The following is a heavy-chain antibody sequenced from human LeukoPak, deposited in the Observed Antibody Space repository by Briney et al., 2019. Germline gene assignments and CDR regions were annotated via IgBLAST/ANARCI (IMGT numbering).Heavy chain of an antibody. D-gene: IGHD2-21*02. Sequence: SETLSLTCTVSGVSISSISYYWSWIRQPPGKGLGWIGYIYYSGSTYYNPSLKSRVTISVDTSKNQFSLKLNSVTAADTAVYYCARYRNCGSDCYDAFDIWGQGTMVTVSS. CDR3: ARYRNCGSDCYDAFDI. J-gene: IGHJ3*02. CDR1: GVSISSISYY. V-gene: IGHV4-30-4*08. CDR2: IYYSGST.